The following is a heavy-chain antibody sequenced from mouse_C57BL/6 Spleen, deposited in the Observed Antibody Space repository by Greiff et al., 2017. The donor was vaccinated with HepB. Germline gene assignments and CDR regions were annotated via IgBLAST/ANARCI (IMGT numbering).Heavy chain of an antibody. Sequence: VQLQQSGPGLVQPSQSLSITCTVSGFSLTSYGVHWVRQSPGKGLEWLGVIWRGGSTDYNAAFMSRLSITKDNSKSQVFFKMNSLQADDTAIYYCAKNGGYGNYWYFDVWGTGTTVTVSS. D-gene: IGHD2-1*01. J-gene: IGHJ1*03. CDR3: AKNGGYGNYWYFDV. V-gene: IGHV2-5*01. CDR2: IWRGGST. CDR1: GFSLTSYG.